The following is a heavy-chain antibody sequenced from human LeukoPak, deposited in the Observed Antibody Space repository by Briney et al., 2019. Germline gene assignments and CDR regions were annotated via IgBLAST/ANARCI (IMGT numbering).Heavy chain of an antibody. CDR3: ARGRGVVGVTYYDGMDV. Sequence: GASVNVSCKASGYTLTYYAMNWVRQAPGQGLEWMGWINTNTGDPTYAQDFTGRFVFSLDTSVSTAYLQISSLPAEDTAVYYCARGRGVVGVTYYDGMDVWGQGTTVTVSS. V-gene: IGHV7-4-1*02. J-gene: IGHJ6*02. D-gene: IGHD3-3*01. CDR1: GYTLTYYA. CDR2: INTNTGDP.